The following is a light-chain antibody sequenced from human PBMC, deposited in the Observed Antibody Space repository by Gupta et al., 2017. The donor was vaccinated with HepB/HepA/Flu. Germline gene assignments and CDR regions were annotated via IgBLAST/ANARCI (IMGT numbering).Light chain of an antibody. J-gene: IGKJ1*01. CDR1: QGISSY. CDR3: QQPGT. CDR2: AAS. Sequence: DIQLTQSPSFLSASVGDRVTITCRASQGISSYLAWYQQKPGKAPKLLIYAASTLQSGVPSRFGGSGSGTEFTLTISSLQPEDFATYYCQQPGTFGQGTKVEIK. V-gene: IGKV1-9*01.